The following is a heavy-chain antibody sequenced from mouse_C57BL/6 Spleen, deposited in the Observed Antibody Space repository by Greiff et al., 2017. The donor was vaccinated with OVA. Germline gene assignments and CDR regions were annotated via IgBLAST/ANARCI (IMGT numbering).Heavy chain of an antibody. Sequence: QVQLQQSGAELVRPGASVTLSCKASGYTFTDYEMHWVKQTPVHGLEWIGAIDPETGGTAYNQKFKGKAILTADKSSSTAYMELRSLTSEDSAVYYCTRHYDGSTQAWLAYWGQGTLVTVSA. J-gene: IGHJ3*01. CDR2: IDPETGGT. CDR1: GYTFTDYE. CDR3: TRHYDGSTQAWLAY. D-gene: IGHD1-1*01. V-gene: IGHV1-15*01.